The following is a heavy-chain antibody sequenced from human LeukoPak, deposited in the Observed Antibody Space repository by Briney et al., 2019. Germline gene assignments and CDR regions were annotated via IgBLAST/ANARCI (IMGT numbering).Heavy chain of an antibody. J-gene: IGHJ4*02. D-gene: IGHD2-2*01. CDR2: IMPLFGTA. V-gene: IGHV1-69*06. Sequence: SVKVSCKASGYTFTSYGISWVRQAPGQGLEWMGGIMPLFGTAKNAQKFQGRVTITADKSTSTAYMELSSLRSEDTAVYYCASGRTDIVVVPATLRNYYFDYWGQGTLVTVSS. CDR3: ASGRTDIVVVPATLRNYYFDY. CDR1: GYTFTSYG.